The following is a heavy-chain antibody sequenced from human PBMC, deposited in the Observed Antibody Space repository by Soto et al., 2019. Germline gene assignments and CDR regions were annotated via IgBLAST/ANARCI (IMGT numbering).Heavy chain of an antibody. CDR2: ISGYNGTT. J-gene: IGHJ3*02. CDR3: ARSEYGGYAAYDFDI. D-gene: IGHD4-17*01. V-gene: IGHV1-18*01. Sequence: QVQLVQSGAEVKKPGASVKVSCKASGYTFTSYGISWVRQAPGQGLEWMGWISGYNGTTNYAQKLQGSVTMTTDKSKSTAYMEMKRRRSNDTSEYYCARSEYGGYAAYDFDIWGQGTMVTVSS. CDR1: GYTFTSYG.